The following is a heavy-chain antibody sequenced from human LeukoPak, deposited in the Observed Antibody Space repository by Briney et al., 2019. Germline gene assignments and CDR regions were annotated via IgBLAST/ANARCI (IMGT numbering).Heavy chain of an antibody. J-gene: IGHJ4*02. V-gene: IGHV4-59*08. Sequence: SSETLSLTCTVSGGSISSYYWSWIRQPPGKGLEWIGYIYYSGSTNYNPSLKSRVTISVDTSKNQFSLKLGSVTAADTAVYYCVRHSRVVAFDYWGQGNLVTVSS. D-gene: IGHD2-15*01. CDR3: VRHSRVVAFDY. CDR1: GGSISSYY. CDR2: IYYSGST.